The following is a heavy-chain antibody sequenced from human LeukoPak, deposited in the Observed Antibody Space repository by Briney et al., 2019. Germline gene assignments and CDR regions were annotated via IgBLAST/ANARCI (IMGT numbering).Heavy chain of an antibody. CDR1: GDSVSSNSAG. J-gene: IGHJ4*02. CDR3: ARGGGAVDY. V-gene: IGHV6-1*01. Sequence: SQTLSLTCAISGDSVSSNSAGWNWIRQSPSRGLEWLGRTYYRSKWYNDYAVSVKGRITINPDTSKNQFSLQLNSMTPEDTAVYYCARGGGAVDYWGQGTLVTVSS. D-gene: IGHD3-16*01. CDR2: TYYRSKWYN.